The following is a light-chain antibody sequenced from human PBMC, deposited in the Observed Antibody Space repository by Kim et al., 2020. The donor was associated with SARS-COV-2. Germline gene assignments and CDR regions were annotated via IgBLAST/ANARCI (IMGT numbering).Light chain of an antibody. CDR2: RNN. CDR3: AAWDDSLSAV. V-gene: IGLV1-47*01. J-gene: IGLJ7*01. CDR1: SSNNGSNY. Sequence: PGQRVTISCSGSSSNNGSNYVYWYQQLPGTAPKLLIYRNNQRPSGVPDRFSGSKSGTSASLAISGLRSEDEADYYCAAWDDSLSAVFGGGTQLTVL.